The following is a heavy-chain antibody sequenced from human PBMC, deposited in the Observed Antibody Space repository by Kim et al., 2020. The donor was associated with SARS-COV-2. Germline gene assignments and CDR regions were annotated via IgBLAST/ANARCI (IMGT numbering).Heavy chain of an antibody. Sequence: ASVKVSCKTSGYTFTTRYLHWVRQAPGHGLEWMGRINPDSGVTDYAQRLQGRVTMTRDKSISTVFMELSSLRADDTVVYYCARGNTETIDCWGQGTLVTVSS. CDR3: ARGNTETIDC. CDR2: INPDSGVT. CDR1: GYTFTTRY. J-gene: IGHJ4*02. V-gene: IGHV1-2*05.